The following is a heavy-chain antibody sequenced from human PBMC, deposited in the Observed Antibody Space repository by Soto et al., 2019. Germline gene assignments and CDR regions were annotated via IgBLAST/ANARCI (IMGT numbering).Heavy chain of an antibody. J-gene: IGHJ2*01. CDR3: GRMAGSWYFDL. V-gene: IGHV4-34*01. D-gene: IGHD6-6*01. CDR2: LNHSGSS. CDR1: GGSCSGFY. Sequence: SETLSFTCAVHGGSCSGFYWTWIRPPPGKGLEWIGELNHSGSSNYHPPLKSRITMSLDTSRNPYSLSWNSITAAVAAVYYAGRMAGSWYFDLWGRGTLVTVSS.